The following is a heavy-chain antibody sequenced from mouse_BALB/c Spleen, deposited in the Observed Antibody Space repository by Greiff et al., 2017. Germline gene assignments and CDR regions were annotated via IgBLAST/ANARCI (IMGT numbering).Heavy chain of an antibody. CDR1: GYSFTSYW. V-gene: IGHV1-5*01. J-gene: IGHJ3*01. CDR3: TREGIYDGYTWFAY. D-gene: IGHD2-3*01. CDR2: IYPGNSDT. Sequence: EVQLQQSGTVLARPGASVKMSCKASGYSFTSYWMHWVKQRPGQGLEWIGAIYPGNSDTSYNQKFKGKAKLTAVTSASTAYMELSSLTNEDSAVYYCTREGIYDGYTWFAYWGQGTLVTVSA.